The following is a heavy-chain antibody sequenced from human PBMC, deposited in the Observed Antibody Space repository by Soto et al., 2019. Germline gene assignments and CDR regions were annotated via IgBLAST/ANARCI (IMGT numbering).Heavy chain of an antibody. J-gene: IGHJ4*02. V-gene: IGHV4-59*01. CDR2: IYYSGST. CDR3: ARSKVGDYFDY. CDR1: GGSISSYF. D-gene: IGHD4-17*01. Sequence: ETLSLTCTVSGGSISSYFWSWIRQPPGKGLEWIGYIYYSGSTNYNPSLKSRVSISVDTSKNQFSLKLNSVTAADTAVYYCARSKVGDYFDYWGQGTLVTVSS.